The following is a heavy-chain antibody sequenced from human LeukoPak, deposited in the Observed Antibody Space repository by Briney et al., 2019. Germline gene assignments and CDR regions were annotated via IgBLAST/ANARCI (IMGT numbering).Heavy chain of an antibody. Sequence: GGSLRLSCVASGFTVSSNYMTWVRQAPGKGLVWVSRINSDGSSTTYADSVKGRFTISRDNAKNTLYLQMNSLRAEDTAVYHCARGSQRGAAANYYGMDVWGQGTTVTVSS. CDR3: ARGSQRGAAANYYGMDV. V-gene: IGHV3-74*01. CDR1: GFTVSSNY. J-gene: IGHJ6*02. CDR2: INSDGSST. D-gene: IGHD2-2*01.